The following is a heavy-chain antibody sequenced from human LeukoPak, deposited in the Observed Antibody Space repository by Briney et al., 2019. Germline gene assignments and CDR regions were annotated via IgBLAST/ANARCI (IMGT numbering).Heavy chain of an antibody. CDR3: ARGFSGTGGDY. D-gene: IGHD1-26*01. V-gene: IGHV4-59*01. Sequence: SETLSLTCTVSGDSISSYYWSWIRQPPGKGLEWIGYIYYSGSTNYNPSLKSRVTISVDTSKNQFSVKLSSVTAADAVVYFCARGFSGTGGDYWGQGTLVTVSS. CDR2: IYYSGST. CDR1: GDSISSYY. J-gene: IGHJ4*02.